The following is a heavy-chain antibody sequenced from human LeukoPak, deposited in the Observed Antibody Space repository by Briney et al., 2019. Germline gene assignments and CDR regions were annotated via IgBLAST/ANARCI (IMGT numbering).Heavy chain of an antibody. D-gene: IGHD3-3*01. J-gene: IGHJ4*02. Sequence: GGSLRLSCAASGFTFDDYGMSWVRQAPGKGLEWVSGINWNGGITAYADSVKGRFIISRDNAKNSLYLQMNSLRAEDTAVYYCARDAETYDWSGGYFDYWGQGTLVTVSS. CDR3: ARDAETYDWSGGYFDY. CDR2: INWNGGIT. CDR1: GFTFDDYG. V-gene: IGHV3-20*04.